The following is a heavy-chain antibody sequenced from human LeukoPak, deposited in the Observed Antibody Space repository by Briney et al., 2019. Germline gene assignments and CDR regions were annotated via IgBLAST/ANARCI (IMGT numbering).Heavy chain of an antibody. CDR2: IIPILGIA. Sequence: SVKVSCKASGYTFTSYGISWVRQAPGQGLEWMGRIIPILGIANYAQKFQGRVTITADKSTSTAYMELSSLRSEDTAVYYCARVDGYNTGGFDYWGQGTLVTVSS. J-gene: IGHJ4*02. D-gene: IGHD5-24*01. CDR3: ARVDGYNTGGFDY. V-gene: IGHV1-69*04. CDR1: GYTFTSYG.